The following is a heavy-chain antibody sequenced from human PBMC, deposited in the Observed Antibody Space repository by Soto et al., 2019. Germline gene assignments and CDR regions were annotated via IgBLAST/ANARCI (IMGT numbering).Heavy chain of an antibody. CDR2: IWYDGSKK. CDR1: KFTFSDYG. J-gene: IGHJ4*02. V-gene: IGHV3-33*01. CDR3: VRDTYDTSADY. D-gene: IGHD3-22*01. Sequence: QVQLVESGGGVVQPGRSLRLSCVVSKFTFSDYGMHWIRQAPDKGLEWLGTIWYDGSKKIYGDSVRGRFTIFRDNSKNTLYLQRNSLRVEDTAVYYCVRDTYDTSADYWGRGSLVIVSS.